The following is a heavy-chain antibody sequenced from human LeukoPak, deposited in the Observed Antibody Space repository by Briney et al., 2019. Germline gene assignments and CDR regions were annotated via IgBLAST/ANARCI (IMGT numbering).Heavy chain of an antibody. Sequence: GGSLRLSCAASGFSFNKYWMHWVRQAPGKGLVWVSRINGDRTTTTYADSVKGRFTVSRDNAKNTLYLQMNSLRVEDTAVYYCVRGTFVWYLDYWGRGALVTVYS. CDR3: VRGTFVWYLDY. D-gene: IGHD1-14*01. V-gene: IGHV3-74*01. CDR2: INGDRTTT. CDR1: GFSFNKYW. J-gene: IGHJ4*02.